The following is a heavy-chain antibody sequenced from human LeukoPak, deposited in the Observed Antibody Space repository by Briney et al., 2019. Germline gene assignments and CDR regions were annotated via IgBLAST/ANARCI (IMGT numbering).Heavy chain of an antibody. V-gene: IGHV3-73*01. CDR1: GFTFSDSA. J-gene: IGHJ5*02. Sequence: SGGSLRLSCAASGFTFSDSAIHWVRQASGKGLEWIGLMGKKFNGFVTAYAASVRGRFTISRDDSLNTAYLQMDSLKTEDTALYYCTRDSGTYNWLDPWGQGTLVTVSS. D-gene: IGHD1-26*01. CDR3: TRDSGTYNWLDP. CDR2: MGKKFNGFVT.